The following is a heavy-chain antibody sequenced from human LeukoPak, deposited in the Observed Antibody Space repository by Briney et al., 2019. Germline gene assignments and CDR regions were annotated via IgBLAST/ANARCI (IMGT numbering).Heavy chain of an antibody. D-gene: IGHD2-2*01. V-gene: IGHV1-58*01. Sequence: SVKVSCKASGFTFTSSAVQWVRQARGQGLEWIGWIVVGSGHTNYAQKFQERVTMTRDTSTSTVYMELSSLRSEDTAVYYCARVYRDCRITSCYNDAFDIWGQGTMVTVSS. J-gene: IGHJ3*02. CDR1: GFTFTSSA. CDR2: IVVGSGHT. CDR3: ARVYRDCRITSCYNDAFDI.